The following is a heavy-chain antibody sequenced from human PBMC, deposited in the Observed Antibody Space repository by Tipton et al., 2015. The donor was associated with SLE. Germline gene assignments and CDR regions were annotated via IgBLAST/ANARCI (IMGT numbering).Heavy chain of an antibody. J-gene: IGHJ6*02. CDR3: ARVGDGYYYGMDV. CDR2: IYYSGRT. Sequence: TLSLTCTVSGGSFRSYYWSWIRQPPGKRLEWIGYIYYSGRTNYKPSLKSRVTISVDTSKNEFSLELTSVTAADTAVYYCARVGDGYYYGMDVWGQGTTVTVSS. V-gene: IGHV4-59*08. CDR1: GGSFRSYY.